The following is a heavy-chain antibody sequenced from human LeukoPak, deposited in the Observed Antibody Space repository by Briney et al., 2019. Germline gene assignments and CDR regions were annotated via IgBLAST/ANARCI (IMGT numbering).Heavy chain of an antibody. J-gene: IGHJ4*02. D-gene: IGHD1-26*01. CDR3: ATGELPWHFDY. CDR2: ISGSGGST. Sequence: GGSLRLSCAASGFTFSSYAMSWVRQVPGKGLEWVSAISGSGGSTYYADSVKGRFTISRDNSKNTLYLQMNSLRAEDTAVYYCATGELPWHFDYWGQGTLVTVSS. V-gene: IGHV3-23*01. CDR1: GFTFSSYA.